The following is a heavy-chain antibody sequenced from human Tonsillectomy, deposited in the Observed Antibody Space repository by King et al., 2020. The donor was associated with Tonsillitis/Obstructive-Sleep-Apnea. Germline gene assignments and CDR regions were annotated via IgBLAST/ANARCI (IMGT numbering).Heavy chain of an antibody. CDR3: ARPQDYSGYVFY. D-gene: IGHD5-12*01. V-gene: IGHV4-34*01. Sequence: VQLQQWGAGLLKPSETLSLTCAVYVGSFSDYYWSWIRQPPGKGLEWIGEINHSGSTNYNPSLKSRVTISVDTSKNQFSLKLSSVTAADTAVYYCARPQDYSGYVFYWGQGNLVTVSS. J-gene: IGHJ4*02. CDR2: INHSGST. CDR1: VGSFSDYY.